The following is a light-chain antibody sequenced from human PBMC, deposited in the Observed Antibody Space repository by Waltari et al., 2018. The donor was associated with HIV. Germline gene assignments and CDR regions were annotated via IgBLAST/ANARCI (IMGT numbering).Light chain of an antibody. Sequence: EILMTQSPATLSVSPGERATLSCRACQSINNNIAWYQQQPSQAPRLLIYGASTGATGVPARFSGSGSGTEFTLTISSLQSEDFAVYYCQQYNNWPGITFGPGTKVDIK. CDR1: QSINNN. CDR3: QQYNNWPGIT. CDR2: GAS. J-gene: IGKJ3*01. V-gene: IGKV3-15*01.